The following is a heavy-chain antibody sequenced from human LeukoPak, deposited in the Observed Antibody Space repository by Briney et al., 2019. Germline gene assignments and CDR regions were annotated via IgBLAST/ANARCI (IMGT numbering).Heavy chain of an antibody. V-gene: IGHV1-18*01. Sequence: ASVKVSCKASGYTFTSYGISWVRQAPGQGLEWMGWISAYNGNTNHAQKVQGSVTMTTDTSTSTAYMELRSLRSDDTAVYFCARDHVGHCSRTSCYAGDYWGQGTLVTVSS. CDR3: ARDHVGHCSRTSCYAGDY. J-gene: IGHJ4*02. D-gene: IGHD2-2*01. CDR2: ISAYNGNT. CDR1: GYTFTSYG.